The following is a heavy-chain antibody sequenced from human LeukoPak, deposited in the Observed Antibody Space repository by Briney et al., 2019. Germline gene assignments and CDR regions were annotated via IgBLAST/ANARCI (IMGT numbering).Heavy chain of an antibody. CDR1: GYTFIGYY. J-gene: IGHJ4*02. CDR2: MNPNSGNT. CDR3: ARVLRYSSSWYFDY. Sequence: GASVKVSCKASGYTFIGYYMHWVRQATGQGLEWMGWMNPNSGNTGYAQKFQGRVTMTRNTSISTAYMELSSLRSEDTAVYYCARVLRYSSSWYFDYWGQGTLVTVSS. V-gene: IGHV1-8*02. D-gene: IGHD6-13*01.